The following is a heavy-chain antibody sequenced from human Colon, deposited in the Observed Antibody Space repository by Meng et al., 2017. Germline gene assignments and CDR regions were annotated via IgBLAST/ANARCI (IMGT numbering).Heavy chain of an antibody. CDR3: ARGPMVSQYFHH. J-gene: IGHJ1*01. V-gene: IGHV1-8*01. D-gene: IGHD2-8*01. CDR1: GYTFTSYD. CDR2: MNPNSGNT. Sequence: ASVKVSCKASGYTFTSYDINWVRQATGQGLEWMGWMNPNSGNTGYAQKFQGGVTMTRNTSISTAYMELSSLRSEDTAVYYCARGPMVSQYFHHWGQGTLVTVSS.